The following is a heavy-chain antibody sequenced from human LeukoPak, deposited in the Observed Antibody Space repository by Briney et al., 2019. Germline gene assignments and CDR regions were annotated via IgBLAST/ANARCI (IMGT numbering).Heavy chain of an antibody. CDR3: ARDACVSCGGDCCHDP. CDR1: GYTFTSYG. Sequence: ASVKVSCKASGYTFTSYGISWVRQAPGQGLEWMAWISAYNGDTNYAQKFQGRVMLTTDTSTTTAYMELRNLRADDTAVYYCARDACVSCGGDCCHDPWGQGTLVTVSS. CDR2: ISAYNGDT. V-gene: IGHV1-18*01. D-gene: IGHD2-21*02. J-gene: IGHJ5*02.